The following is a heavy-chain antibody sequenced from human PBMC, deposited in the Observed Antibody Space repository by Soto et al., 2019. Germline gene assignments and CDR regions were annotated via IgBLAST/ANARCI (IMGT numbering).Heavy chain of an antibody. D-gene: IGHD6-13*01. CDR1: GGSFSGYY. CDR2: INHRGST. Sequence: PSETLSLTCAVYGGSFSGYYWTWIRQPPGKGLEWIGEINHRGSTNYNPSLKSRFSISVDTSKNQFALKLSSVTAADTAVYYCARAGGYSRTTPNPRAYDMDVWGQGTTVTVSS. CDR3: ARAGGYSRTTPNPRAYDMDV. V-gene: IGHV4-34*01. J-gene: IGHJ6*02.